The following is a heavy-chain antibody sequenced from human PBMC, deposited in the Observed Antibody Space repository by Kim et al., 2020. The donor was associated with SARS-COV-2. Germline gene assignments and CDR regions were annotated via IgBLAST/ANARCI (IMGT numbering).Heavy chain of an antibody. CDR1: GGSISSGGYY. V-gene: IGHV4-31*03. CDR3: ARGDTIFGVVINAFDI. CDR2: IYYSGST. Sequence: SETLSLTCTVSGGSISSGGYYWSWIRQHPGKGLEWIGYIYYSGSTYYNPSLKSRVTISVDTSKNQFSRKLSSVTAADTAVYYCARGDTIFGVVINAFDIWGQGTMVTFSS. D-gene: IGHD3-3*01. J-gene: IGHJ3*02.